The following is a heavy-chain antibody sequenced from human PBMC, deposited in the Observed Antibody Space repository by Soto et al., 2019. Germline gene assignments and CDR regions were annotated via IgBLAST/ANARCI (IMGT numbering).Heavy chain of an antibody. J-gene: IGHJ6*02. CDR2: VNFSGST. CDR1: GGSVSSGSYQ. Sequence: QVQLQESGPGLVKPSETLSLTSTVSGGSVSSGSYQWSWIRQSPGKGLEWIGYVNFSGSTKYNPSLKSRVTISVDTSKNQFSLKLTSVTAADTALYFCARLQFYDFWSGSDPMDVWGQGTTVTVSS. D-gene: IGHD3-3*01. CDR3: ARLQFYDFWSGSDPMDV. V-gene: IGHV4-61*01.